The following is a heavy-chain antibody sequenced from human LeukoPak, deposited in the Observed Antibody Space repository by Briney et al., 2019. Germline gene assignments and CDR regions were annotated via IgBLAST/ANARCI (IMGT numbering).Heavy chain of an antibody. CDR2: ISGSGDTT. J-gene: IGHJ4*02. Sequence: PGGSLRLSCAASGFTFSSYAMNWVRQAPGKGLEWVSVISGSGDTTFYADSVKGRFTISKDNAKNSLYLQMNSLRAEDTAVYYCAREHSIYGSGSSCFDYWGQGTLVTVSS. CDR1: GFTFSSYA. CDR3: AREHSIYGSGSSCFDY. D-gene: IGHD3-10*01. V-gene: IGHV3-23*01.